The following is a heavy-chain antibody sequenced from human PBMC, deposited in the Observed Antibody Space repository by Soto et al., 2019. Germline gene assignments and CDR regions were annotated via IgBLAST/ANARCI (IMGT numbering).Heavy chain of an antibody. CDR1: GFTFSSYG. CDR2: ISYDGSNK. J-gene: IGHJ4*02. Sequence: ESGGGVVQPGRSLRLSCAASGFTFSSYGMHWARQAPGKGLEWVTVISYDGSNKYYADSVKGRFTISRDNSKNTLYLQMNSLRAEDTAVYYCAKDTEWELLTFDYWGQGTLVTVSS. V-gene: IGHV3-30*18. D-gene: IGHD1-26*01. CDR3: AKDTEWELLTFDY.